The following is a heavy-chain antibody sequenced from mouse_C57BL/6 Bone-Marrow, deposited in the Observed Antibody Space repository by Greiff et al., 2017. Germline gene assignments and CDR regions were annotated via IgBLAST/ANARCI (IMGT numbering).Heavy chain of an antibody. J-gene: IGHJ3*01. Sequence: EVQGVESGAELVKPGASVKLSCTASGFNIKDYYMHWVKQRTEQGLEWIGRIDPEDGETKYAPKFQGKATITADTSSNTAYLQLSSLTSEDTAVYYCALDLLWPGGLAYWGQGTLVTVSA. V-gene: IGHV14-2*01. CDR3: ALDLLWPGGLAY. CDR2: IDPEDGET. CDR1: GFNIKDYY. D-gene: IGHD2-1*01.